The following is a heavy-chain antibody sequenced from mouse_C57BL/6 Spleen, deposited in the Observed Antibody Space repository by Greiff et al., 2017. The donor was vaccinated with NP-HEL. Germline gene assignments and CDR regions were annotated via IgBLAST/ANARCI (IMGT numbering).Heavy chain of an antibody. V-gene: IGHV5-17*01. J-gene: IGHJ4*01. D-gene: IGHD1-3*01. CDR2: ISSGSSTI. CDR3: ARLYDFYAMDY. CDR1: GFTFSDYG. Sequence: VQLKESGGGLVKPGGSLKLSCAASGFTFSDYGMHWVRQAPEKGLEWVAYISSGSSTIYYADTVKGRFTISRDNAKNTLFLQMTSLRSEDTAMYYCARLYDFYAMDYWGQGTSVTVSS.